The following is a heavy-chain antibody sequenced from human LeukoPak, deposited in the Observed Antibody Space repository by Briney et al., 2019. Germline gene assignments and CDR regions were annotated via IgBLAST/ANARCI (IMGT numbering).Heavy chain of an antibody. J-gene: IGHJ1*01. CDR3: ASTPLTYSSGWYLDFQH. CDR1: GFTFSSYE. V-gene: IGHV3-48*03. D-gene: IGHD6-19*01. CDR2: ISSSGSTI. Sequence: RAGGSLRLSCAASGFTFSSYEMNWVRQAPGKGLEWVSYISSSGSTIYYADSVKGRFTISRDNAKNSLYLQMNSLRAEDTAVYYCASTPLTYSSGWYLDFQHWGQGTLVTVSS.